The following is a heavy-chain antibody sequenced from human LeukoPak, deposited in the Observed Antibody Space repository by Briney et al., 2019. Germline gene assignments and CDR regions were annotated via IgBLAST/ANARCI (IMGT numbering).Heavy chain of an antibody. V-gene: IGHV3-30*04. CDR3: ARVISSWYYSDY. D-gene: IGHD6-13*01. CDR1: GFTFSSYA. CDR2: ISYDGSNK. J-gene: IGHJ4*02. Sequence: GGSLRPSCAASGFTFSSYAMHWVRQAPGKGLEWVAVISYDGSNKYYADSVKGRFTISRDNSKNTLYLQMNSLRAEDTAVYYCARVISSWYYSDYWGQGTLVTVSS.